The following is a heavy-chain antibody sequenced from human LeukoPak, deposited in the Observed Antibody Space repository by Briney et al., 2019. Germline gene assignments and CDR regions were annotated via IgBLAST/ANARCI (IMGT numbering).Heavy chain of an antibody. Sequence: KPSETLSLTCTVSGGSISSYYWSWIRQPAGKGLEWIGRIYTSGSTYYNSSLRSRVTISVDTSKNQFSLKLSSVTAADTAVYYCAREQQHGAGEFDYWGQGTLVTVSS. CDR2: IYTSGST. V-gene: IGHV4-4*07. J-gene: IGHJ4*02. CDR1: GGSISSYY. D-gene: IGHD6-13*01. CDR3: AREQQHGAGEFDY.